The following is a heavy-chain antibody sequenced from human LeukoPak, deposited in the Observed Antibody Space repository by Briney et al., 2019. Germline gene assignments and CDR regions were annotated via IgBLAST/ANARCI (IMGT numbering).Heavy chain of an antibody. CDR3: ARRNFGSGSYDY. V-gene: IGHV4-59*08. CDR1: GFTFSSYA. CDR2: IYYSGST. Sequence: GSLRLSCAASGFTFSSYAMSWVRQAPGKGLEWIGYIYYSGSTNYNPSLKSRVTISVDTSKNQFSLKLNSVTAADTAVYYCARRNFGSGSYDYWGQGTLVTVSS. J-gene: IGHJ4*02. D-gene: IGHD3-10*01.